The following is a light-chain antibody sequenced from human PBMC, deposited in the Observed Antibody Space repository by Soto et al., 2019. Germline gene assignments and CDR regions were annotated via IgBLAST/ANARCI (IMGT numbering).Light chain of an antibody. CDR2: GND. V-gene: IGLV1-40*01. CDR3: QSYDTSLSAPVI. J-gene: IGLJ2*01. CDR1: SSNFGAGYD. Sequence: QAVVTQPPSVSGAPGQRVTISCTGTSSNFGAGYDVHWYQQVPGAAPKLLIYGNDNRPSGVPDRISGSRSGTSASLAISGLRAEDEADYYCQSYDTSLSAPVIFGGGTKVTVL.